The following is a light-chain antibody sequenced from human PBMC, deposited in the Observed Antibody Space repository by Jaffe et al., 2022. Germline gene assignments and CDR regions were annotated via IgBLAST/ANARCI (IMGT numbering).Light chain of an antibody. J-gene: IGLJ2*01. CDR3: CSFVGSTTYLL. Sequence: QSALTQPASVSGSPGQSITISCTGSGSDIGSYNLVSWYQQHPGMAPKLIISGVTKRPSGVSDRFSGSKSGNTASLTISGLRAEDEADYYCCSFVGSTTYLLFGGGTKLTVL. CDR2: GVT. CDR1: GSDIGSYNL. V-gene: IGLV2-23*02.